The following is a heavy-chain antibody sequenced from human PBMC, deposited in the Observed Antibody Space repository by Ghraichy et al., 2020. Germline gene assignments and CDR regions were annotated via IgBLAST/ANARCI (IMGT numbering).Heavy chain of an antibody. Sequence: SETLSLTCTVSGGSISSRSCYWGWFRQPPGKGLEWIGSIYYSGNTFDNPSLRSRVTISEDTSKNHFSLTLSSVTAADTAVYYCAAPYYYDSSGYNYAAVFDIWGQGTMVTVSS. CDR1: GGSISSRSCY. D-gene: IGHD3-22*01. V-gene: IGHV4-39*02. J-gene: IGHJ3*02. CDR2: IYYSGNT. CDR3: AAPYYYDSSGYNYAAVFDI.